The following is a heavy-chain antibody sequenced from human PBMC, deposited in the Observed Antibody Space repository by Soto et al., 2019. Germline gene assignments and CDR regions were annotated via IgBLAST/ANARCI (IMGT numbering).Heavy chain of an antibody. V-gene: IGHV3-15*01. J-gene: IGHJ5*01. CDR3: TSEKGWRQSPLDS. Sequence: LVESGGGLVKPGGSIRLSCAASGFIFRNAWMSWVRQAPGKGLEWVGRIKSKSSGGTTDYAAPVEGRVAITRDDSKSSLYLQMTSLTIEDTAVYFCTSEKGWRQSPLDSWGQEALVTVSS. CDR1: GFIFRNAW. CDR2: IKSKSSGGTT. D-gene: IGHD4-4*01.